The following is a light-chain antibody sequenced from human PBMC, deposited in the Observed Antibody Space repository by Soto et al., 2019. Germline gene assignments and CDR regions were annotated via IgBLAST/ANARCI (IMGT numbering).Light chain of an antibody. CDR1: QSISSW. V-gene: IGKV1-5*03. CDR2: KAS. Sequence: DIQMTQSPSTLSASVGDRVTITSRASQSISSWLAWYQQKPGKAPKLLIYKASSLESGVPSRFSGSGSGTEFTLTISSLQPDDFATYYCQQCDSYPWTFGQGTKVQIK. J-gene: IGKJ1*01. CDR3: QQCDSYPWT.